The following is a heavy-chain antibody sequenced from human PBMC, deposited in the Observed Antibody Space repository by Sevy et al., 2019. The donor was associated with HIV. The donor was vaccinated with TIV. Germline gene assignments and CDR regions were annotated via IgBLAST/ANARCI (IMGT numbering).Heavy chain of an antibody. J-gene: IGHJ4*02. Sequence: GGSLRLSCAASGFTFSTYAMTWVRQAPGRGLEWVSVISFSGGSTYYADSVKGRFTISKDNSKNTLYLQRNSLRAEDTSVYYCAKDRVSGAYYTGDFDYWGQGTLVTVSS. CDR3: AKDRVSGAYYTGDFDY. D-gene: IGHD3-3*01. CDR1: GFTFSTYA. V-gene: IGHV3-23*01. CDR2: ISFSGGST.